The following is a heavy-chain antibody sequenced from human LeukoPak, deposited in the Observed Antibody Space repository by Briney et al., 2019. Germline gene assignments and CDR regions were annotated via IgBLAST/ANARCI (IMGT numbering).Heavy chain of an antibody. V-gene: IGHV4-30-4*01. Sequence: SQTLSLTCTVSGGSISSGDYCWSWIRQPPGKGLEWIGYIYYSGSTYYNPSLKSRVTISVDTSKNQFSLKLSSVTAADTAVYYCARVRCSGGSCYSHLYYFDYWGQGTLVTVSS. CDR3: ARVRCSGGSCYSHLYYFDY. CDR1: GGSISSGDYC. J-gene: IGHJ4*02. D-gene: IGHD2-15*01. CDR2: IYYSGST.